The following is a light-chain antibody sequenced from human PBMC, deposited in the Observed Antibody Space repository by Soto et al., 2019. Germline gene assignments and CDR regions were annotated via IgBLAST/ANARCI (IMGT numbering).Light chain of an antibody. CDR3: QQRSNWPP. CDR2: DAS. Sequence: EIVLTQSPANLSLSPGERATLSCRASQSVSSYLAWYQQKPGQAPRLLIYDASNRATGIPARFSGSGSGTDFTLTIGSLEPEDFAVYYCQQRSNWPPFGQGTRLEIK. V-gene: IGKV3-11*01. CDR1: QSVSSY. J-gene: IGKJ5*01.